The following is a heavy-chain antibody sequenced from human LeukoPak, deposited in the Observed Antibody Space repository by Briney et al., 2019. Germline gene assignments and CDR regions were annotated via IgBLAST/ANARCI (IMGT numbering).Heavy chain of an antibody. J-gene: IGHJ6*02. CDR2: ISWNSGSI. D-gene: IGHD2-15*01. V-gene: IGHV3-9*01. CDR1: GFTFDDYA. Sequence: GGSLRLSCAASGFTFDDYAKHWVRQAPGKGLEWVSGISWNSGSIGYADSVKGRFTISRDNAKNSLYLQMNSLRAEDTALYYCAKDMGYCSGGSCYYPYYYYGMDVWGQGTTVTVSS. CDR3: AKDMGYCSGGSCYYPYYYYGMDV.